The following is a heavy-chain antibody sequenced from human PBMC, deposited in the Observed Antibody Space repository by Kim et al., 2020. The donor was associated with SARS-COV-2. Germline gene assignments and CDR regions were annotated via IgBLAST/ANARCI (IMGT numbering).Heavy chain of an antibody. J-gene: IGHJ5*02. CDR2: INHSGST. Sequence: SETLSLTCAVYGGSFSGYYWSWIRQPPGKGLEWIGEINHSGSTNYNPSLKSRVTISVDTSKNQFSLKLSSVTAADTAVYYCARVSVDAVFTMVRGVASSRAAWFDPWGQGTLVTVSS. V-gene: IGHV4-34*01. D-gene: IGHD3-10*01. CDR3: ARVSVDAVFTMVRGVASSRAAWFDP. CDR1: GGSFSGYY.